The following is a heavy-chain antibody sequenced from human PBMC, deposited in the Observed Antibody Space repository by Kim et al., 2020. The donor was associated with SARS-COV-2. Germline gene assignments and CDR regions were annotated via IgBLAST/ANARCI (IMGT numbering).Heavy chain of an antibody. J-gene: IGHJ6*01. CDR2: IYSSGLT. D-gene: IGHD1-26*01. Sequence: SETLSLTCSVSGASINSVSYYWGWIRQPPGKGLEWIASIYSSGLTYHSPSLKSRVTMSVDTSRNQFSLKLSTVTAADTAIYYCARHEGTGGSYFRGLDV. CDR1: GASINSVSYY. V-gene: IGHV4-39*01. CDR3: ARHEGTGGSYFRGLDV.